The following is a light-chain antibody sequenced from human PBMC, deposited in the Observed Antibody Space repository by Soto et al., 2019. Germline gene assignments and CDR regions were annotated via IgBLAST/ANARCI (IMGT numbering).Light chain of an antibody. CDR2: GAS. Sequence: DIVGTQSPGTLYFSTGVRATLSCRTSQSVYNSPLAWYQQRSGHSPRLLIHGASSRAAGIPDRFSGSGSETDVILTVSGLESEDVGVYYWQVRLPSPPGYTFGQGTTQESK. J-gene: IGKJ2*01. CDR1: QSVYNSP. V-gene: IGKV3-20*01. CDR3: QVRLPSPPGYT.